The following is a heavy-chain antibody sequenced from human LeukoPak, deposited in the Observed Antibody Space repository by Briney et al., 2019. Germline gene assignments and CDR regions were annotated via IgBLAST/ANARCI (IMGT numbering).Heavy chain of an antibody. D-gene: IGHD6-13*01. J-gene: IGHJ5*02. CDR2: INPNSGVT. V-gene: IGHV1-2*02. CDR1: GYTFTGYY. Sequence: ASVKVSCKASGYTFTGYYMHWVRQAPGQGLEWMGWINPNSGVTNYAQKFQGRVTMTRDTSISTAYMELSRLRSDDTAVYYCASSGMVHAQKGSSWYGGLDPWGQGTLVTVSS. CDR3: ASSGMVHAQKGSSWYGGLDP.